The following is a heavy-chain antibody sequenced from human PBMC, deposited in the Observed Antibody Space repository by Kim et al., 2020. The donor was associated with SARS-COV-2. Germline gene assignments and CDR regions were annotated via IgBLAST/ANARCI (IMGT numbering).Heavy chain of an antibody. D-gene: IGHD1-26*01. J-gene: IGHJ6*02. CDR3: AREGLLPSGYYYYGMDV. Sequence: KVRYTISRDNPKNTLYLQMNSLRAEDTAVYYCAREGLLPSGYYYYGMDVWGQGTTVTVSS. V-gene: IGHV3-53*01.